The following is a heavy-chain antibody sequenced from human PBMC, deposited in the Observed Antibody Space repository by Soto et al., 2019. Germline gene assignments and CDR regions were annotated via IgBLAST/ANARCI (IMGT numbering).Heavy chain of an antibody. Sequence: PGGSLRLSCAASGFTFSSYSMNWVRQAPGKGLDWVSYISSSSSTIYYADSVKGRFTISRDNAKNSLYLQMNSLRDEDTAVYYCARTDIVVVVAATPTGGMDVWGQGTTVTVSS. V-gene: IGHV3-48*02. CDR3: ARTDIVVVVAATPTGGMDV. J-gene: IGHJ6*02. CDR1: GFTFSSYS. D-gene: IGHD2-15*01. CDR2: ISSSSSTI.